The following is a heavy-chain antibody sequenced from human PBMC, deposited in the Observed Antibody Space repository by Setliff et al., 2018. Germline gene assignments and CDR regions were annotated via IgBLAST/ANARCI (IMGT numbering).Heavy chain of an antibody. CDR3: ARSESCGATNCSPFDY. D-gene: IGHD2-2*01. CDR1: GFTFGDYA. CDR2: IDTSSSYI. J-gene: IGHJ4*02. V-gene: IGHV3-21*01. Sequence: PGGSLRLSCTASGFTFGDYAMTWVRQAPGKGLEWVSSIDTSSSYIYYADSVKGRFTISRDNAENSLYLQMNSLRAEDTAVYYCARSESCGATNCSPFDYWGQGTLVTVSS.